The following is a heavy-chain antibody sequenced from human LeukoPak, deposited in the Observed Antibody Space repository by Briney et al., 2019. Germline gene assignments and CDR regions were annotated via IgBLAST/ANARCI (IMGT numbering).Heavy chain of an antibody. V-gene: IGHV4-34*01. D-gene: IGHD2-15*01. CDR2: TNHSGST. Sequence: SETLSLTCAVYGGSFSGYYWSWIRQPPGKGLEWIGETNHSGSTNYNPSLKSRVTISVDTSKNQFSLQLNSVTPEDTAVYYCSRGLGYCRDGTCYSSVNWFDPWGQGTLVTVSS. J-gene: IGHJ5*02. CDR1: GGSFSGYY. CDR3: SRGLGYCRDGTCYSSVNWFDP.